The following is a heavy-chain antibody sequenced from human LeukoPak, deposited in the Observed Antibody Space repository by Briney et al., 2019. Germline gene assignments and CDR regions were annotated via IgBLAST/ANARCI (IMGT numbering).Heavy chain of an antibody. J-gene: IGHJ4*02. CDR3: ARSELLWFGGVNSGFDY. Sequence: SETLSLTCTVSGGSISSYYWSWIRQPRGKGLEWIGYIYYSGSTNYNPSLKSRVTISLDTSKNQFSLKLSSVTAADTAVYYCARSELLWFGGVNSGFDYWGQGTLVTVSS. V-gene: IGHV4-59*01. CDR2: IYYSGST. D-gene: IGHD3-10*01. CDR1: GGSISSYY.